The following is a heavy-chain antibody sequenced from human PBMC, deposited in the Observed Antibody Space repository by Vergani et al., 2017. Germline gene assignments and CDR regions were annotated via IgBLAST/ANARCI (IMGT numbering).Heavy chain of an antibody. J-gene: IGHJ6*03. D-gene: IGHD1-1*01. Sequence: QVQLVESGGGVVQPGGSLRLSCAASGFTFSSYGMHWVRQAPGKGLEWVAFIRYDGSNKYYADSVKGRFTISRDNSKNTLYLQMNSLRAEDTAVYYCAKVATGTTRYYYYYYMDVWGKGTTVTVSS. CDR1: GFTFSSYG. CDR2: IRYDGSNK. CDR3: AKVATGTTRYYYYYYMDV. V-gene: IGHV3-30*02.